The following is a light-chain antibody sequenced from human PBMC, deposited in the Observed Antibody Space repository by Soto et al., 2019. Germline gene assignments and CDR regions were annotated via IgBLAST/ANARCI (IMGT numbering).Light chain of an antibody. CDR3: QQYGSSPIT. V-gene: IGKV3-20*01. CDR2: AAS. J-gene: IGKJ5*01. CDR1: QSASRNY. Sequence: EIVLTQSPGTLSLSPGEKDTLSCRASQSASRNYLAWYQQKPAQAPRLLIYAASSRATGITDRFSGSGSGTDFTFIIIILVPEDFAVYYCQQYGSSPITFGQGTRLEIK.